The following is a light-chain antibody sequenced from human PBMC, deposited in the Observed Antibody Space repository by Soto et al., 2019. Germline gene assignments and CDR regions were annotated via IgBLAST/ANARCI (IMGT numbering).Light chain of an antibody. CDR3: QQSYSTPIT. V-gene: IGKV1-39*01. J-gene: IGKJ5*01. CDR2: AAS. CDR1: QSISSY. Sequence: DIQMTQSPSSLSASVGDTVTITCRASQSISSYLNWYQQKPGKAPKLLIYAASSLQSGVPARFSGSGSGTDFTLTISSLQPEDFVTYYCQQSYSTPITFGQGTRLEIK.